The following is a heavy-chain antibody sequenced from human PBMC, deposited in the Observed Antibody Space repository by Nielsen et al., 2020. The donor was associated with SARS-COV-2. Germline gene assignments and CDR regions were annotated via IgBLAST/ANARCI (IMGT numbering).Heavy chain of an antibody. D-gene: IGHD1-26*01. CDR2: IWYDGNTE. CDR3: ARDHRIGGSCPFDH. Sequence: GGSLRLSCAASGFIFNTYGMHWVRQAPGKGLEWVAFIWYDGNTEFYADSVKGRFTVSRDNSQNTVYLQMDSLRVEDTAVYYCARDHRIGGSCPFDHWGQGTPVTVSS. J-gene: IGHJ4*02. V-gene: IGHV3-33*01. CDR1: GFIFNTYG.